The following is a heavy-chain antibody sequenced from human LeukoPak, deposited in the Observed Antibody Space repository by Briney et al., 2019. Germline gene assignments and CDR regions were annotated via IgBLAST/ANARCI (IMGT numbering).Heavy chain of an antibody. V-gene: IGHV1-8*03. CDR1: GYTFTSYD. CDR3: ATVVTARSEYFQH. Sequence: GASVKVSCKASGYTFTSYDINWVRQATGQGLEWMGWMNPNSGNTGYAQKFQGRVTITRNTSISTAYMELSSLRSEDTAVYYCATVVTARSEYFQHWGQGTLVTVSS. D-gene: IGHD2-21*02. J-gene: IGHJ1*01. CDR2: MNPNSGNT.